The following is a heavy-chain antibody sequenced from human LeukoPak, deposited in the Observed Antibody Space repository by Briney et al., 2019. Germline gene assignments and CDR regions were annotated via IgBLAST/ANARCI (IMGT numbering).Heavy chain of an antibody. V-gene: IGHV3-30-3*01. CDR2: TSDDGSTK. CDR3: ARAPGGFHGDYSPIAY. Sequence: GGSLRLSCAASGFTFSSYAMHWVHQAPGKGLQWLALTSDDGSTKYYADSVKGRFTISRDNSQNTLYLQMNSLRADETAIYYCARAPGGFHGDYSPIAYWGQGTLVTVSS. CDR1: GFTFSSYA. D-gene: IGHD4-17*01. J-gene: IGHJ4*02.